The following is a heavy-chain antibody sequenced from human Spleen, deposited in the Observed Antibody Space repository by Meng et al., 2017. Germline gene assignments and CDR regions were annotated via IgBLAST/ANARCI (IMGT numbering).Heavy chain of an antibody. V-gene: IGHV4-34*01. CDR3: ARHPLAYQLLSTVFDY. J-gene: IGHJ4*02. CDR1: GGTFSDYY. CDR2: INHSGGT. D-gene: IGHD2-2*01. Sequence: QVQLQQWGAGLLKPSETLSLTCAVYGGTFSDYYWSWIRQPPGKGLEWIGEINHSGGTKYTPSLESRVTISIDTSKNQFSLKLSSVTAADTAIYYCARHPLAYQLLSTVFDYCGQGTLVTVSS.